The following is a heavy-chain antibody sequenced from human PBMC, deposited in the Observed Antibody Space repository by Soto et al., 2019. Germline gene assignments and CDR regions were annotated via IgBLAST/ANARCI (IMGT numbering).Heavy chain of an antibody. Sequence: SETLSLTCTVSGGYISSNIYYWGWIRQPPGKGLEWIGNIHYSGSTYYDSSLKSRVTISVDTSKNQFSLKLSSVTAADTAVYYCASQHYYDSSGYYVGYWGQGTLVTV. CDR1: GGYISSNIYY. CDR3: ASQHYYDSSGYYVGY. CDR2: IHYSGST. D-gene: IGHD3-22*01. V-gene: IGHV4-39*01. J-gene: IGHJ4*02.